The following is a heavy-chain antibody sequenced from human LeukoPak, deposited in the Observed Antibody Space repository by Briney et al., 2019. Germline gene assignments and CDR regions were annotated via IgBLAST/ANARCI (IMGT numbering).Heavy chain of an antibody. D-gene: IGHD3-22*01. CDR2: IYYSGNT. Sequence: PSETLSLTCTVSGGSINYYYWSWIRQPPGKGLEWIGYIYYSGNTNYNPSLKSRVTISVDTSKNQFSPKLSSVTAADTAVYHCARRLSGYYSMSFDYWGQGSLVTVSS. CDR3: ARRLSGYYSMSFDY. J-gene: IGHJ4*02. CDR1: GGSINYYY. V-gene: IGHV4-59*12.